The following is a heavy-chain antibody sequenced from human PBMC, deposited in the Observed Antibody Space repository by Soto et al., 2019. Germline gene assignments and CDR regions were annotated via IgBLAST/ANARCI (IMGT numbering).Heavy chain of an antibody. J-gene: IGHJ4*02. D-gene: IGHD3-22*01. CDR1: GGTFSSYA. V-gene: IGHV1-69*13. Sequence: ASVKVSCKASGGTFSSYAISWVRQAPGQGLEWMGGIIPIFGTANYAQKFQGRVTITADESTSTAYMELSSLRSEDTAVYYCANLKGFRNRGFFSYRQIDYWGQGTLVTVSS. CDR3: ANLKGFRNRGFFSYRQIDY. CDR2: IIPIFGTA.